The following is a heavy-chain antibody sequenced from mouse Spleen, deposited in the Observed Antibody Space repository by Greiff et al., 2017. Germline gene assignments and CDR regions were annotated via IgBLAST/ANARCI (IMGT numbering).Heavy chain of an antibody. V-gene: IGHV5-6*01. CDR3: ARLITTANWYFDV. Sequence: EVQLVESGGDLVKPGGSLKLSCAASGFTFSSYGMSWVRQTPDKRLEWVATISSGGSYTYYPDSVKGRFTISRDNAKNTLYLQMSSLKSEDTAMYYCARLITTANWYFDVWGAGTTVTVSS. J-gene: IGHJ1*01. CDR2: ISSGGSYT. D-gene: IGHD1-2*01. CDR1: GFTFSSYG.